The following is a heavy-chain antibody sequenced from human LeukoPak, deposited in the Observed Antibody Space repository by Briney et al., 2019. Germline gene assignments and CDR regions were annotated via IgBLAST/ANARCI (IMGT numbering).Heavy chain of an antibody. Sequence: GGSLRLSCAASGFTFDESAMHWVRQAPGKGLEWVSGINWNSGTIGYADSVKGRFTISRDNAKNSLFPQMNSLRPEDTALYYCAKFEGNFYYDTSGYYSYLGYFDYWGQGTLVTVSS. D-gene: IGHD3-22*01. CDR2: INWNSGTI. J-gene: IGHJ4*02. CDR3: AKFEGNFYYDTSGYYSYLGYFDY. V-gene: IGHV3-9*01. CDR1: GFTFDESA.